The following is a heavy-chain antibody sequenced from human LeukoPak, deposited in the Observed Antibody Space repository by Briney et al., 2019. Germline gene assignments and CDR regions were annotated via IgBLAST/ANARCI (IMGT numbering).Heavy chain of an antibody. CDR1: GFTFSSHW. D-gene: IGHD7-27*01. V-gene: IGHV3-7*01. J-gene: IGHJ4*02. CDR2: IKTDGSQI. CDR3: ARDLNWETY. Sequence: GGSLRLSCVASGFTFSSHWMTWVRQAQVKGLEWVANIKTDGSQIYYVDSVKGRFTISRDNAKNSLYLQMNSLRAEDTAVYYCARDLNWETYWGQGTLVSVSS.